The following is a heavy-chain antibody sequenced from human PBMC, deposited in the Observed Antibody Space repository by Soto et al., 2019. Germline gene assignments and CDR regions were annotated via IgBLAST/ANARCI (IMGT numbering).Heavy chain of an antibody. CDR1: GYTFTSYD. D-gene: IGHD6-13*01. CDR2: MNPNSCNT. CDR3: ARGRIAEAGTLVY. V-gene: IGHV1-8*01. Sequence: QVQLVQSWAEVKKPGASVNVSCKASGYTFTSYDINWVRQATVQGLEWMGWMNPNSCNTGYEQKFQGRVTMTRNTSISTAYMELSSLRSEDTAVYYCARGRIAEAGTLVYWGQGPLVTVSS. J-gene: IGHJ4*02.